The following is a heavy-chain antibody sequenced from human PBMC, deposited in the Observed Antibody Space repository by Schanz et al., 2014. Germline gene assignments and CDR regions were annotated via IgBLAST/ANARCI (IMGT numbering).Heavy chain of an antibody. CDR1: GYTFTSYS. Sequence: QVQLVQSGAEVKKPGASVKVSCKASGYTFTSYSIHWVRQAPGQGLEWMGWINVGNGNMKYSQKFQGRVTITRDTSASTAYMELTSLRSEDTAVYFCARDNGRIPAANSFDYWGQGTRXTVSS. CDR2: INVGNGNM. V-gene: IGHV1-3*01. D-gene: IGHD1-26*01. CDR3: ARDNGRIPAANSFDY. J-gene: IGHJ4*02.